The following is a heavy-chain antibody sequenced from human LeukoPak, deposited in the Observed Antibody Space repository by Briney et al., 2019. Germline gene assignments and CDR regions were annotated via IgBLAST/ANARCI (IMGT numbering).Heavy chain of an antibody. Sequence: SETLSLTCAVYGGSFSGYYWSWIRQPPGKGLEWIGEINHSGSTNYNPSLKSRVTISVDTSKNQFSLKLSSVTAADTAVYYCARGGPVAVAGTRGFDYWGQGTLVTVSS. CDR2: INHSGST. V-gene: IGHV4-34*01. J-gene: IGHJ4*02. CDR3: ARGGPVAVAGTRGFDY. D-gene: IGHD6-19*01. CDR1: GGSFSGYY.